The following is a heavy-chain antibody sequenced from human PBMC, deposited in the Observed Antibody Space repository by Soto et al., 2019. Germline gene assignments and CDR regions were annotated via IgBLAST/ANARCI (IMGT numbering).Heavy chain of an antibody. J-gene: IGHJ4*02. CDR2: VYYSGTT. CDR1: GGSVSNKTYY. CDR3: ARTKAVPHTLRSRYCFDY. D-gene: IGHD2-15*01. V-gene: IGHV4-61*01. Sequence: PSETLSLTCSVSGGSVSNKTYYWSWIRQPPGKRLEWIGYVYYSGTTNYNPSLKSRVTISVDLSKNQFSLRLSSVTTADTALYYCARTKAVPHTLRSRYCFDYWGQGTPVTVSS.